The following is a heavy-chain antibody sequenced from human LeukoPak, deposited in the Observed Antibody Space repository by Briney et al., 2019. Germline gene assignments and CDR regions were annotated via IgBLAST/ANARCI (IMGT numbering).Heavy chain of an antibody. CDR1: GFTFNNYA. J-gene: IGHJ6*04. CDR2: ISGSGYST. Sequence: GGSLRLSCVASGFTFNNYAMTWVRQAPGKGLEWVSAISGSGYSTYYADSVKGRFTISRDNSKNSLYLQTNSLRAEDTAVYYCAELGITMIGGVWGKGTTVTISS. D-gene: IGHD3-10*02. V-gene: IGHV3-23*01. CDR3: AELGITMIGGV.